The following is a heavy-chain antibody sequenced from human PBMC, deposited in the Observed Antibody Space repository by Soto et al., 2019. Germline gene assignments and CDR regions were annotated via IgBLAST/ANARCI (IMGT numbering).Heavy chain of an antibody. D-gene: IGHD6-19*01. J-gene: IGHJ5*02. CDR2: INPSGDSR. Sequence: ASVKVSCKASGFSFSDYFMHWVRQAPGQGLEWMGIINPSGDSRNYAQKFQGRVTITRDKSTSTAYMELSSLRSEDTAVYYCARGSAGYSSAPFDPWGQGTLVTVSS. V-gene: IGHV1-46*01. CDR3: ARGSAGYSSAPFDP. CDR1: GFSFSDYF.